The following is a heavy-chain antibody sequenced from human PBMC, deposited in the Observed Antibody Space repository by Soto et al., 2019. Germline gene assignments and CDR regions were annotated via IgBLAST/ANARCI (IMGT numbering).Heavy chain of an antibody. CDR1: GGSITSYD. Sequence: QVQLQESGPGLVKPLETLSLTCTVPGGSITSYDWSWVRQPPGKGLEWIGYIYYNGNINYNPSLKSRLTISLATSKNQFSLRLSSVTAADTAVYYCATGRVYFGSAYWGQGTLVTVSS. J-gene: IGHJ4*02. D-gene: IGHD3-10*01. V-gene: IGHV4-59*01. CDR3: ATGRVYFGSAY. CDR2: IYYNGNI.